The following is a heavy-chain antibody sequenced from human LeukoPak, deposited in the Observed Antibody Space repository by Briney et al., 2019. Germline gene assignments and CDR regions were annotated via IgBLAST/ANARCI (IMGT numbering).Heavy chain of an antibody. CDR1: GFTFSSYG. CDR2: IRYDGSNK. D-gene: IGHD3-22*01. V-gene: IGHV3-30*02. Sequence: GGSLRLSWAASGFTFSSYGMHWVRQAPGKGLEWVAFIRYDGSNKYYADSVKGRFTISRDNSKNTLYLQMNSLRAEDTAVYYCAKEGTYYSDSSGYNGPDYWGQGTLVTVSS. CDR3: AKEGTYYSDSSGYNGPDY. J-gene: IGHJ4*02.